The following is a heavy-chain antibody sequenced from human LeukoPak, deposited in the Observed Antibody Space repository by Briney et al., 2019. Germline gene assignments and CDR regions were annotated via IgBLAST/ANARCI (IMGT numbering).Heavy chain of an antibody. CDR1: GDSISSYY. J-gene: IGHJ4*02. D-gene: IGHD5-12*01. CDR2: IHYTGST. V-gene: IGHV4-59*01. Sequence: PSETLSLTCTVSGDSISSYYWSWIRQPPGKGLEWIGYIHYTGSTSYNPSLGSRVTISIDTSQNQFSLKLSSVTAADTAVYYRAREVRYDSFDYWGQGTLVTVST. CDR3: AREVRYDSFDY.